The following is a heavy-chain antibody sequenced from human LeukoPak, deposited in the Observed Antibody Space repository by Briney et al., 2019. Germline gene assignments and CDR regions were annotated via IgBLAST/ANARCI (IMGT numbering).Heavy chain of an antibody. Sequence: ASVKVSCKASGYTFTSYGIGWVRQAPGQGLEWMGWISAYNGNTNYAQKLQGRVTMTTDTSTSTAYMELRSLRSDDTAVYYCARAPTGTYYDFWSGYYDFDYWGQGTLVTVSS. CDR2: ISAYNGNT. J-gene: IGHJ4*02. V-gene: IGHV1-18*01. D-gene: IGHD3-3*01. CDR3: ARAPTGTYYDFWSGYYDFDY. CDR1: GYTFTSYG.